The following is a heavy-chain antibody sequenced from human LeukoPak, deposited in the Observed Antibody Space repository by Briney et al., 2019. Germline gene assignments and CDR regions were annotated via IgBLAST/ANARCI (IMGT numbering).Heavy chain of an antibody. CDR1: GFTFSSFW. Sequence: PGGSLRLSCVVSGFTFSSFWMSWVRQAPGKGLGWVANIRQDGSEKYYVDSVKGRFTISRDTAKNSLYLQMNSLRAEDTAVYYCARGHYYFDYWGQGTLVTVSS. CDR3: ARGHYYFDY. V-gene: IGHV3-7*03. CDR2: IRQDGSEK. J-gene: IGHJ4*02.